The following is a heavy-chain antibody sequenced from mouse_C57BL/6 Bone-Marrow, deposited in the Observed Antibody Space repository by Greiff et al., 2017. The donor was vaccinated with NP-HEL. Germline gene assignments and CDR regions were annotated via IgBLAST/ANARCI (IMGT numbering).Heavy chain of an antibody. CDR1: GYSFTDYN. V-gene: IGHV1-39*01. D-gene: IGHD1-1*01. J-gene: IGHJ4*01. CDR2: INPNYGTT. CDR3: ARLGLLLRNYYAMDD. Sequence: EVQLQQSGPELVKPGASVKISCKASGYSFTDYNMNWVKQSNGKSLEWIGVINPNYGTTSYNQKFKGKATLTVDQSTSTAYMQLNSLTSEDSAVYYCARLGLLLRNYYAMDDWGQGTSVTVSS.